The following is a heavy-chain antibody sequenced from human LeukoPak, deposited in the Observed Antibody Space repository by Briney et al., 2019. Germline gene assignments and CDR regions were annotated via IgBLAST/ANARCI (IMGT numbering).Heavy chain of an antibody. J-gene: IGHJ3*02. V-gene: IGHV4-59*01. CDR2: LYYSGGT. Sequence: SETLSLTCSVSGGSLSSYYGSWIRQPPGKGLEWIGYLYYSGGTTSNPSLKSRVTMSVDTSKNLFSLELRPVTAADTAVYYCARGGSGISNAFDIWGQGTMVTVSS. CDR3: ARGGSGISNAFDI. D-gene: IGHD3-10*01. CDR1: GGSLSSYY.